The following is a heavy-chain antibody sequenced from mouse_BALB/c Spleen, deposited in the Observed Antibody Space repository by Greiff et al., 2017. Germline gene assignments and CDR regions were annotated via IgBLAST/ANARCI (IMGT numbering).Heavy chain of an antibody. Sequence: EVKLMESGAELVKPGASVKLSCTASGFNIKDTYMHWVKQRPEQGLEWIGRIDPANGNTKYDPKFQGKATITADTSSNTAYLQLSSLTSEDTAVYYCARWDYGSSYEGRFAYWGQGTLVTVSA. CDR1: GFNIKDTY. V-gene: IGHV14-3*02. D-gene: IGHD1-1*01. J-gene: IGHJ3*01. CDR2: IDPANGNT. CDR3: ARWDYGSSYEGRFAY.